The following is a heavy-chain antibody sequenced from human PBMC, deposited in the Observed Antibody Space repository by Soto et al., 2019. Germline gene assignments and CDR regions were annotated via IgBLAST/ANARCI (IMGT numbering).Heavy chain of an antibody. J-gene: IGHJ6*02. V-gene: IGHV5-51*01. D-gene: IGHD3-10*01. CDR2: IYPGDSYT. Sequence: PGESLKISCKGSGYSFTSYWIGWVRQMPGKGLELMGIIYPGDSYTNYSPSFQGHVTISADKSISTAYLQWSSLKASDTAMYYCARHRNHYYGSGGMDVWGQGTTVTVSS. CDR1: GYSFTSYW. CDR3: ARHRNHYYGSGGMDV.